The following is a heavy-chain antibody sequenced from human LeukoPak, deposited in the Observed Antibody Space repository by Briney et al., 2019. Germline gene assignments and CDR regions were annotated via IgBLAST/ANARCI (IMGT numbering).Heavy chain of an antibody. Sequence: GGSLRLSCAASGFTFSSYSMHWVRQAPGKGLEWVSSISHSSSYIYYADPVKGRFTISRDNAKNSLYLQMNSLRAEDTAVYYCARAYRDAFDIWGQETMVTVSS. J-gene: IGHJ3*02. CDR3: ARAYRDAFDI. CDR1: GFTFSSYS. CDR2: ISHSSSYI. V-gene: IGHV3-21*01.